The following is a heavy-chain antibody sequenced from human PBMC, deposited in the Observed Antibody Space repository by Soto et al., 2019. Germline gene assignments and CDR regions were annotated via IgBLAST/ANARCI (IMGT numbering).Heavy chain of an antibody. D-gene: IGHD2-15*01. J-gene: IGHJ4*02. CDR2: INPNTGNT. CDR3: ARAGSYCSGGSCAFAY. CDR1: GYTFSGHF. Sequence: QVQLVQSGADLKKPGPSVKVSCKTSGYTFSGHFLQWVRQAPGAGPEWMGWINPNTGNTKYGQKFEGRVTMTRDMSSSTAYMELTRLTVDDTAVYFCARAGSYCSGGSCAFAYWGQGSLVTVSS. V-gene: IGHV1-2*02.